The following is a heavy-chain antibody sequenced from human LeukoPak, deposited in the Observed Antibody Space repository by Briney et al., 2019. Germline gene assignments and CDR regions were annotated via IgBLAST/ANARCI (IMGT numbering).Heavy chain of an antibody. CDR3: ARDCSTVTTSGCYY. CDR2: ISYDGSNK. CDR1: GFTFSSYA. V-gene: IGHV3-30-3*01. Sequence: GGSLRLSCAASGFTFSSYAIHWVRQAPGKGLEWVAVISYDGSNKYYADSVKGRFTISRDNSKNTLYLQMNSLRAEDTAVYYCARDCSTVTTSGCYYWGQGTLVTVSS. J-gene: IGHJ4*02. D-gene: IGHD4-17*01.